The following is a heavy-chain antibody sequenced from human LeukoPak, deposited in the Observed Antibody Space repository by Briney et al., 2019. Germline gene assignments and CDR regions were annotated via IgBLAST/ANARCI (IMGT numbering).Heavy chain of an antibody. CDR3: AKSNGYGLIDI. V-gene: IGHV4-59*12. J-gene: IGHJ3*02. CDR2: IFYSGST. Sequence: GSLRLSCTTSGFSFNTYSMSWVRQPPGKALEWIGNIFYSGSTYYSPSLKSRVTISLDTSRNQFSLKLNSVTAADTAVYYCAKSNGYGLIDIWGQGTMVTVSS. CDR1: GFSFNTYS. D-gene: IGHD3-22*01.